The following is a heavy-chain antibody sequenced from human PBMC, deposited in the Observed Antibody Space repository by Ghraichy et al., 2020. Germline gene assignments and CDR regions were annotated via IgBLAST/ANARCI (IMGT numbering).Heavy chain of an antibody. CDR1: GFTFSSYS. J-gene: IGHJ6*03. D-gene: IGHD4-17*01. CDR3: ARDYGDYQGFVYYYYYYYMDV. V-gene: IGHV3-21*01. CDR2: ISSSSSYI. Sequence: GGALRLSCAASGFTFSSYSMNWVRQAPGKGLEWVSSISSSSSYIYYADSVKGRFTISRDNAKNSLYLQMNSLRAEDTAVYYCARDYGDYQGFVYYYYYYYMDVWGKGTTVTVSS.